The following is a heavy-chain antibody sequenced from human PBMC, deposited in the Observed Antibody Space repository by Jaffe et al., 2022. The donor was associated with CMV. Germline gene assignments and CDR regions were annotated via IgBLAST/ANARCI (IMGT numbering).Heavy chain of an antibody. CDR3: ARARKRDYSNPNWFDP. V-gene: IGHV4-34*01. CDR2: INHSGST. CDR1: GGSFSGYY. Sequence: QVQLQQWGAGLLKPSETLSLTCAVYGGSFSGYYWSWIRQPPGKGLEWIGEINHSGSTNYNPSLKSRVTISVDTSKNQFSLKLSSVTAADTAVYYCARARKRDYSNPNWFDPWGQGTLVTVSS. J-gene: IGHJ5*02. D-gene: IGHD4-4*01.